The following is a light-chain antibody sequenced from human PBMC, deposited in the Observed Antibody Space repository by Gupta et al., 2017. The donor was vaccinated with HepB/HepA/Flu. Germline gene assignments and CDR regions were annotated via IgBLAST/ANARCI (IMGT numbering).Light chain of an antibody. CDR1: SSDVGGYKY. CDR3: SSDASNNNWV. J-gene: IGLJ3*02. V-gene: IGLV2-8*01. Sequence: HSAPTHPPSAPGSPGQSVTISCTGTSSDVGGYKYVSWYHQHPDKAPKLMIYEVNKRPAVVADRFSGSKSGNTASLTISGLLEEDEADYYCSSDASNNNWVFGGGTKLTVL. CDR2: EVN.